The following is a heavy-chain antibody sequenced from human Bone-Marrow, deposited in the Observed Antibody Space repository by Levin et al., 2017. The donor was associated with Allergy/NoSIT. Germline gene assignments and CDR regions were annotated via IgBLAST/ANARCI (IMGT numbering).Heavy chain of an antibody. CDR2: ISWNSGSI. CDR3: AKSYGSGLPNWFDP. D-gene: IGHD6-19*01. CDR1: GFTFDDYA. Sequence: SLKISCAASGFTFDDYAMHWVRQAPGKGLEWVSGISWNSGSIGYADSVKGRFTISRDNAKNSLYLQMNSLRAEDTALYYCAKSYGSGLPNWFDPWGQGTLVTVSS. J-gene: IGHJ5*02. V-gene: IGHV3-9*01.